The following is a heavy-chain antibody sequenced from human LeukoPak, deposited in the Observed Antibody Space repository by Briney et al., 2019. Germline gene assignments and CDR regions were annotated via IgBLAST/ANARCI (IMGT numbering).Heavy chain of an antibody. CDR3: ASHFGVRPFDY. V-gene: IGHV1-69*01. J-gene: IGHJ4*02. D-gene: IGHD3-10*01. Sequence: GASVKVSCKASGGTFSSYAISWVRQARGQGLEWMGGIIPIFGTANYAQKFQGRVTITADESTSTAYMELSSLRSEDTAVYYCASHFGVRPFDYWGQGTLVTVSS. CDR1: GGTFSSYA. CDR2: IIPIFGTA.